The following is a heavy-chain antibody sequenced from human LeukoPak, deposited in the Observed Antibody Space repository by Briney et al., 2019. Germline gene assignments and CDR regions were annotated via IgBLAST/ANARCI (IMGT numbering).Heavy chain of an antibody. V-gene: IGHV3-7*03. CDR1: GFIFSSYW. D-gene: IGHD3-22*01. Sequence: GGSLRLSCAASGFIFSSYWMTWVRQAPGKGLEWVANIKQAGSENSYVDSVKGRFTISRGNAKNSLYLQMNSLRTEDTALYYCAKDVRDSSGPHDELAEAYFDYWGQGTLVTVSS. CDR2: IKQAGSEN. J-gene: IGHJ4*02. CDR3: AKDVRDSSGPHDELAEAYFDY.